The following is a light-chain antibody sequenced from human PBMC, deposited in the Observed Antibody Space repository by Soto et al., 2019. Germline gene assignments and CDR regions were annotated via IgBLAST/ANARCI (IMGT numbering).Light chain of an antibody. V-gene: IGKV1-5*01. Sequence: DIQMTPSPSTLSASVGDRVTITCRASQSISSWLAWYQQKPGKAPKLLIYDASSLESGVPSRFSGSGSGTDFTLTISSLQPEDVATYYCQKYNSAPRTFGQGTKVDIK. CDR1: QSISSW. CDR3: QKYNSAPRT. CDR2: DAS. J-gene: IGKJ1*01.